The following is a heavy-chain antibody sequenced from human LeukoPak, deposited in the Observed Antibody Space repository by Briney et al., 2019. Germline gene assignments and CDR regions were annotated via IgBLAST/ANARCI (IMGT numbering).Heavy chain of an antibody. CDR2: IYYSGST. CDR1: GGSISSSSYY. D-gene: IGHD6-13*01. J-gene: IGHJ4*02. Sequence: SETLSLTCTVSGGSISSSSYYWGWIRQPPGKGLEWIGSIYYSGSTYYNPSLKSRVTISVDTSKNQFSLKLSSVTAADTAVYYCARDQGSSSWYGWAAYYFDYWGQGTLVTVSS. CDR3: ARDQGSSSWYGWAAYYFDY. V-gene: IGHV4-39*07.